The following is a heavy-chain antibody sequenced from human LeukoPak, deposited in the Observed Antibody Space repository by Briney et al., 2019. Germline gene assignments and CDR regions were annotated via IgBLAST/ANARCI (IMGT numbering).Heavy chain of an antibody. Sequence: GGSLRLSCAASGFTFSSYAMSWVRQAPGKGLEWVSAISGSCGSTYYADSVKGRFTISRNNSKNTLYLQMNSLRAEDTAVYYCAKDRGYSSGWYYFDYWGQGTLVTVSS. V-gene: IGHV3-23*01. CDR1: GFTFSSYA. CDR2: ISGSCGST. J-gene: IGHJ4*02. D-gene: IGHD6-19*01. CDR3: AKDRGYSSGWYYFDY.